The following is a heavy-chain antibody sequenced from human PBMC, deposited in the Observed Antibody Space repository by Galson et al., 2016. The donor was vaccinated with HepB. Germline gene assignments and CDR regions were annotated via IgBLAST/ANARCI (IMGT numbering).Heavy chain of an antibody. Sequence: SLRLSCAASGFSFSDYYMSWIRQAPGKGLEWVSYISSSGTSMYYADSVKGRFAISRDNSNNSVSLDMHSLRAEDTAIYYCARVVVREFDYWGQGILVAASS. CDR1: GFSFSDYY. CDR3: ARVVVREFDY. J-gene: IGHJ4*02. D-gene: IGHD2-21*01. CDR2: ISSSGTSM. V-gene: IGHV3-11*01.